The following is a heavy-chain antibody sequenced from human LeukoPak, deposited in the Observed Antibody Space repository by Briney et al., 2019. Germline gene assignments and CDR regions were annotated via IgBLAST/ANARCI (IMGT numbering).Heavy chain of an antibody. Sequence: SETLSLTCTVSGGSISSGGYYWSWIRQPPGKGLEWIGYIHHSGDTYQNPSLKSRVTVSSDRSKNQFYLKLSSVTAADTAVYYCARLIAADPQLDYWGQGTLVTVSS. D-gene: IGHD6-13*01. J-gene: IGHJ4*02. V-gene: IGHV4-30-2*01. CDR3: ARLIAADPQLDY. CDR1: GGSISSGGYY. CDR2: IHHSGDT.